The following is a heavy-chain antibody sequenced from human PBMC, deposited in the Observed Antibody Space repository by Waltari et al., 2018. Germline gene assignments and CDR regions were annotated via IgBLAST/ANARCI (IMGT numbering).Heavy chain of an antibody. Sequence: QVQLQESGPGLVKPSETLSLTCTVSGGSISSYYWSWIRQPPGKGLEWIGYIYYSGSTNYNPSLKSRVTISVDTSKNQFSLKLSSVTAADTAVYYCVVGEHFDYWGQGTLVTVSS. J-gene: IGHJ4*02. CDR2: IYYSGST. D-gene: IGHD3-3*01. CDR3: VVGEHFDY. CDR1: GGSISSYY. V-gene: IGHV4-59*01.